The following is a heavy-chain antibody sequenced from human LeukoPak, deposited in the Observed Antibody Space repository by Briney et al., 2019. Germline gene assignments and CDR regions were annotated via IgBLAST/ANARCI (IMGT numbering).Heavy chain of an antibody. V-gene: IGHV3-23*01. Sequence: GGSLRLSCEVSGFPFRSHAMSWVRQAPGRGLEWVSGISISADMTYYADSVQGRFIISRDNSKNTVYLQMDSLRVEDTAVYYCANEEVPNDYWGQGTLVTVSS. CDR1: GFPFRSHA. CDR2: ISISADMT. J-gene: IGHJ4*02. D-gene: IGHD4/OR15-4a*01. CDR3: ANEEVPNDY.